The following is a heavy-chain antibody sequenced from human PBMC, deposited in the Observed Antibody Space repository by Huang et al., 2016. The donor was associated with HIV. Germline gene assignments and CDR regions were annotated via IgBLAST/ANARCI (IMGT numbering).Heavy chain of an antibody. D-gene: IGHD4-17*01. CDR1: GGTFSKYA. J-gene: IGHJ4*02. CDR2: IIPMFGTP. Sequence: QVQLVQSGAEVKTPGSSVKVSCKASGGTFSKYAISWVRQAPGQGLAGMGGIIPMFGTPNDGRRFQGRVTSTADDSTSTNYVEVSSLRSEDTALYYCARGQLGSYGDYDVLYWGQRTLVTVSS. V-gene: IGHV1-69*13. CDR3: ARGQLGSYGDYDVLY.